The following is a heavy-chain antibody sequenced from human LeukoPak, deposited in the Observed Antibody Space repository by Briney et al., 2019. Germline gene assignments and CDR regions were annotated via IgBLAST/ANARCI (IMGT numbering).Heavy chain of an antibody. CDR2: ISSSSSYI. D-gene: IGHD2-2*01. Sequence: GGSLRLSCAASGFTFSSYSMNWVRQAPGKGLGWVSSISSSSSYIYYADSVKGRFTIPRDNAKNSLYLQMNSLRAEDTAVYYCARDLAGLVVPAAIFDPWGQGTLVTVSS. J-gene: IGHJ5*02. CDR1: GFTFSSYS. CDR3: ARDLAGLVVPAAIFDP. V-gene: IGHV3-21*01.